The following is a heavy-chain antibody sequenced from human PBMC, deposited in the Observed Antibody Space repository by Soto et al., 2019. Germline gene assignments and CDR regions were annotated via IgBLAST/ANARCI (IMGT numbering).Heavy chain of an antibody. J-gene: IGHJ6*04. CDR1: GGSITSSSYY. D-gene: IGHD2-2*02. V-gene: IGHV4-39*01. CDR3: ARHNGPLYVGYYSDMVV. Sequence: QLQLQESGPGLVKPSETLSLPCTVSGGSITSSSYYWGWIRQPPGKGLEWIGSIYYSGYTYYNPSLKRRISISVDPSKNQFSLKLSSVTAADTAVYYCARHNGPLYVGYYSDMVVWGKGTTVTVSS. CDR2: IYYSGYT.